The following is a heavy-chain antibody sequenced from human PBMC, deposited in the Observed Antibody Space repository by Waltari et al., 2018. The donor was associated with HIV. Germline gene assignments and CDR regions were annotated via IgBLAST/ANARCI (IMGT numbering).Heavy chain of an antibody. Sequence: QLQLQESGPGLVKPSETLSLTCTVSGGSISSSSYYWGWIRQPPGKGLEWIGSIYYSGSTYYNPSLKSRVTISVDTSKNQFSLKLSSVTAADTAVYYCARHFRGIQLWSYFDYWGQGTLVTVSS. D-gene: IGHD5-18*01. CDR2: IYYSGST. CDR1: GGSISSSSYY. CDR3: ARHFRGIQLWSYFDY. J-gene: IGHJ4*02. V-gene: IGHV4-39*01.